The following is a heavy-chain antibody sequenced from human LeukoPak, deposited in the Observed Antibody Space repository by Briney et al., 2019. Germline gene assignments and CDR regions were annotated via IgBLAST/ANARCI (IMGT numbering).Heavy chain of an antibody. V-gene: IGHV3-23*01. D-gene: IGHD2/OR15-2a*01. J-gene: IGHJ4*02. CDR2: ISGGGGTT. Sequence: GGSLRLSCAASGFTFSSYAMSWVRQAPGMGLEWVSSISGGGGTTYYADSVKGRFTNSRDTSKNTLYLQMNSLRAEETAVYYCAKDRTTPFDYWGQGALVTVSS. CDR1: GFTFSSYA. CDR3: AKDRTTPFDY.